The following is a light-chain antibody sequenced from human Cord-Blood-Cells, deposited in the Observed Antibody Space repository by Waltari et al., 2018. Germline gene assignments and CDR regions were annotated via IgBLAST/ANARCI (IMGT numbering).Light chain of an antibody. J-gene: IGLJ2*01. CDR2: EVS. V-gene: IGLV2-8*01. CDR3: SSYAGSNNVV. Sequence: QSALTQPPSASGSPGQSVTISCTGPSSAVRGSNSVSWYHQHPGKAPKLMIYEVSTRPSGVPDRFSGSKSGNTASLTVSGLQAEDEADYYCSSYAGSNNVVFGGGTKLTVL. CDR1: SSAVRGSNS.